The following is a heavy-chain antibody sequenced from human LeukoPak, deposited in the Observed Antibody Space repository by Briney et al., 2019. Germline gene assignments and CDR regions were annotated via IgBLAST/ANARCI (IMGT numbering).Heavy chain of an antibody. J-gene: IGHJ6*03. Sequence: PGGSLRLSCAASGFTFSSYGMSWVRQAPGKGLEWVSAISGSGGSTYYADSVKGRFTISRDNSKNTLYPQMNSLRAEDTAVYYCAREGLYYYDSSGYYGYYYYMDVWGKGTTVTISS. V-gene: IGHV3-23*01. D-gene: IGHD3-22*01. CDR1: GFTFSSYG. CDR3: AREGLYYYDSSGYYGYYYYMDV. CDR2: ISGSGGST.